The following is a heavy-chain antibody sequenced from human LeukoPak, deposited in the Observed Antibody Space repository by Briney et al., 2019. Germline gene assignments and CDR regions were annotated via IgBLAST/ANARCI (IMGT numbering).Heavy chain of an antibody. CDR2: ISGSGRTI. CDR3: ASSSGYYYKAFDY. Sequence: QPGGSLRLSCAASGFTFSSYEMNWVRQAPGKGLEWISYISGSGRTIYYADSVKGQFTISRDNAKNSLDLQMNSLRAEDTAVYYCASSSGYYYKAFDYWGQGTLVTVSS. J-gene: IGHJ4*02. D-gene: IGHD3-22*01. CDR1: GFTFSSYE. V-gene: IGHV3-48*03.